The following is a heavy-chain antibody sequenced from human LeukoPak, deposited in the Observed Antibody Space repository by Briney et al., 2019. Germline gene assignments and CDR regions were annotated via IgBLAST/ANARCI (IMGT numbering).Heavy chain of an antibody. D-gene: IGHD4-23*01. CDR1: GYTFTSYY. V-gene: IGHV1-46*01. Sequence: ASVKVSCKASGYTFTSYYMHWVRQAPGQGLEWMGIINPSGGSTSYAQKFQGRVTMTRDTSTSTVYMELSSLRSEDTAVYYCAREKGDDYGGNSYYFDYWGQGTLVTVSS. CDR3: AREKGDDYGGNSYYFDY. CDR2: INPSGGST. J-gene: IGHJ4*02.